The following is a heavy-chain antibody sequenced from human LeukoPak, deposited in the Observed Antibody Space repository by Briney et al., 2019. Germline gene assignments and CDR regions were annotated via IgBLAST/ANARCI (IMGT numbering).Heavy chain of an antibody. CDR3: AREGSSYCSADSCYGDAFDI. CDR1: GYTFTTYG. J-gene: IGHJ3*02. Sequence: GASVKVSCKTSGYTFTTYGILWVRQAPGQGLEWMGWINAYNGNTNYVQKLQGRVTMTTDTSTSTAYMELRSLRSDDTAVYYCAREGSSYCSADSCYGDAFDIWGQGTMVTVSS. V-gene: IGHV1-18*01. CDR2: INAYNGNT. D-gene: IGHD2-15*01.